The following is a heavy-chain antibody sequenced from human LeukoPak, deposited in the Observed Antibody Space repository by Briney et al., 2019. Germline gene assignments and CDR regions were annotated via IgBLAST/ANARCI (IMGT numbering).Heavy chain of an antibody. CDR2: MNSDGSST. CDR3: AREHNTAAAIDY. V-gene: IGHV3-74*01. CDR1: GFTFSSYW. D-gene: IGHD6-13*01. Sequence: GGSLRLSCEASGFTFSSYWMHWVRQDPGKGRVGVSRMNSDGSSTSHADSVRGRFTISRDNAKNTLYLQMNSLRAEDTAVYYCAREHNTAAAIDYWGQGTLVTVSS. J-gene: IGHJ4*02.